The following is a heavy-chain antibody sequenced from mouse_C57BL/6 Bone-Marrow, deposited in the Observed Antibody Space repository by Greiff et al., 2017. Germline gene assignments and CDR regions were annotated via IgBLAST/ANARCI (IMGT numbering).Heavy chain of an antibody. CDR1: GYTFTSYD. CDR2: IYPRDGST. Sequence: QVQLQQSGPELVKPGASVKLSCTASGYTFTSYDINWVKQRPGQGLEWIGWIYPRDGSTKYNEKFKGKATLTVDTSSSTAYMELHRLTSEDSAVYYCARDDGSSYGYCDVWGTGTTGTVSS. CDR3: ARDDGSSYGYCDV. D-gene: IGHD1-1*01. J-gene: IGHJ1*03. V-gene: IGHV1-85*01.